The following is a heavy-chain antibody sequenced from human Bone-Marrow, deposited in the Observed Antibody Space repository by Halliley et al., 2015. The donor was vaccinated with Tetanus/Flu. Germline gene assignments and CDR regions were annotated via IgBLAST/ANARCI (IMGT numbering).Heavy chain of an antibody. D-gene: IGHD7-27*01. CDR3: ARVGLGISALDY. V-gene: IGHV4-59*01. Sequence: TLSLTCSVSGASIGSSYWGWIRQSPGEGLEWIGYIYYSGCTNYNPSLRSRVTILVDTSKSQFSLRLLSVTAADTAVYYCARVGLGISALDYWGQGILVTVSS. CDR1: GASIGSSY. J-gene: IGHJ4*02. CDR2: IYYSGCT.